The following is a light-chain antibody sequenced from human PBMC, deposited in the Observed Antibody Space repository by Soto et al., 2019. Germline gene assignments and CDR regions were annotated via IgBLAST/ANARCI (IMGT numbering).Light chain of an antibody. Sequence: EIVLTQSPGTLSLSPGERATLACRASQTVRNNYLAWYQQKPGQAPRLLIYNSSTRPTGIPDRFSGSGSGTDFTLTISRLEPEDFALYFCHQYRDLPQTFGQGTRMEIK. CDR2: NSS. V-gene: IGKV3-20*01. J-gene: IGKJ1*01. CDR3: HQYRDLPQT. CDR1: QTVRNNY.